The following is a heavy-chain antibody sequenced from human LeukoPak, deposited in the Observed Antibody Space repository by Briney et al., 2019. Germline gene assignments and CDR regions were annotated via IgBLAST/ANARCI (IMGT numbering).Heavy chain of an antibody. D-gene: IGHD4-23*01. CDR3: AKGPHDYGGKEQDLF. J-gene: IGHJ3*01. CDR1: GFTFSSYA. Sequence: PGGSLRLSCAASGFTFSSYAMSWVRQAPGKGLEWVSAISGSGGSTYYADSVKGRFTISRDNSKNTLYLQMNSLRAEDTAVYYCAKGPHDYGGKEQDLFWGQGTMVTVSS. V-gene: IGHV3-23*01. CDR2: ISGSGGST.